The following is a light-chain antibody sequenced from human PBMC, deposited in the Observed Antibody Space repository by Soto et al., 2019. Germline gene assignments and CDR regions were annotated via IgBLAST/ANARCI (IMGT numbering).Light chain of an antibody. CDR1: QSIITW. V-gene: IGKV1-5*01. CDR3: EQYTNYAT. Sequence: DIQMTQSPSTLSAYVGDRVTFTCRAIQSIITWLAWYQQKPGKAPKLLIYDASSLQSDVPSRFRGSGSGAEITLTISALQTDDLGSYYCEQYTNYATFGQGTKVEIK. J-gene: IGKJ1*01. CDR2: DAS.